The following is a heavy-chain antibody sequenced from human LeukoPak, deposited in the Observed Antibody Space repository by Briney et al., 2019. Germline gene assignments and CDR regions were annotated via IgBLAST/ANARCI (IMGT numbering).Heavy chain of an antibody. CDR1: GFTFSSYS. Sequence: GGSLRPSCAASGFTFSSYSMNWVRQAPGKGLEWVSSISSSSSYIYYADSVKGRFTISRDSANNSLYLQMNSLRAEDTAVYYCARDQPYYRSSWPDYWGQGTLVTVSS. CDR3: ARDQPYYRSSWPDY. V-gene: IGHV3-21*01. CDR2: ISSSSSYI. D-gene: IGHD6-13*01. J-gene: IGHJ4*02.